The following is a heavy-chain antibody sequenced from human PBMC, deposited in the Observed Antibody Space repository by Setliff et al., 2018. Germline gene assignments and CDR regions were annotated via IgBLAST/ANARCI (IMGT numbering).Heavy chain of an antibody. J-gene: IGHJ4*02. V-gene: IGHV3-30-3*01. CDR3: AKFVGYTYGYDY. Sequence: GGSLRLSCAASGFTFNGYAMNWVRQVPGKGLEWVAVISSDGNIKFHAESVKGRFTISRDNAKNSLFLQMNSLRAEDTALYYCAKFVGYTYGYDYWGRGTLVTVSS. CDR2: ISSDGNIK. D-gene: IGHD5-18*01. CDR1: GFTFNGYA.